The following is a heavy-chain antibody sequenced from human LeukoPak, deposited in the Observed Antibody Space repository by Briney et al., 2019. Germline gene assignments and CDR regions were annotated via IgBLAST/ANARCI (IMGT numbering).Heavy chain of an antibody. J-gene: IGHJ4*02. V-gene: IGHV3-30*01. CDR1: GFTFTNAG. CDR3: ASEDVDTGDF. Sequence: PGGSLRLSCAASGFTFTNAGIHWVRLAAGKGLDWVSFISHDGTNKYYSDSVDGRFTVSRLNSQNTVHLQMTDLRPDDTATYYCASEDVDTGDFWGQGTLVTVSS. D-gene: IGHD5-18*01. CDR2: ISHDGTNK.